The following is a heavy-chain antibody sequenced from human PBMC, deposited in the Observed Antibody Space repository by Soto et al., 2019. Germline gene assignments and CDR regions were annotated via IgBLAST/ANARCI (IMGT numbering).Heavy chain of an antibody. V-gene: IGHV3-53*01. CDR3: ARDGQLDDYYYYGMDV. J-gene: IGHJ6*02. CDR1: GXTVSSNY. CDR2: IYSGGST. Sequence: LRLSVAASGXTVSSNYMSWVRQAPGKGLEWVSVIYSGGSTYYADSVKGRFTISRDNSKNTLYLQMNSLRAEDTAVYYCARDGQLDDYYYYGMDVWGQGTTVTVSS. D-gene: IGHD6-13*01.